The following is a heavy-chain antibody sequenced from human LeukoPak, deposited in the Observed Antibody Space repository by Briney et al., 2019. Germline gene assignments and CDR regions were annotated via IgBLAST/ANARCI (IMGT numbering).Heavy chain of an antibody. CDR3: AREYCSSTSCSPRKSVY. CDR1: GFTFSSYW. V-gene: IGHV3-7*01. D-gene: IGHD2-2*01. CDR2: IKQDGSEK. Sequence: QAGGSLRLSCAASGFTFSSYWMSWVRQAPGKGLEWVANIKQDGSEKYYVDSVKGRFTISRDNAKNSLYLQMNSLRAEDTAVYYCAREYCSSTSCSPRKSVYWGQGTLVTVSS. J-gene: IGHJ4*02.